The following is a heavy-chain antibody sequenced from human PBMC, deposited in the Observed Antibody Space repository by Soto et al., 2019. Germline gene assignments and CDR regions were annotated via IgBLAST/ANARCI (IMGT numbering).Heavy chain of an antibody. D-gene: IGHD2-21*02. Sequence: SCKASGGTFSSHSRSWVRQPPGKGLEWIGEIDHGGSTNYNPSLKSRVTISGDTSKNQFSLELRSLTAADTGVYYCAAYDVGTIIQDYWGQGTRVTVS. V-gene: IGHV4-34*08. CDR3: AAYDVGTIIQDY. J-gene: IGHJ4*02. CDR1: GGTFSSHS. CDR2: IDHGGST.